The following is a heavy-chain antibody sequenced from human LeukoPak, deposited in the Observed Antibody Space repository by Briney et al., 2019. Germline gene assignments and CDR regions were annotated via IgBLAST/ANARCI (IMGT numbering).Heavy chain of an antibody. CDR3: AKEGPRGLAFDI. Sequence: GGSLRLSCAASGFTFRNYAMSWVRQAPGKGLEWISTISDGGSGTYYADSVKGRFTISRDISKNMLYLQMSSLRAEDTAVYYCAKEGPRGLAFDIWGQGTKVTVSS. CDR2: ISDGGSGT. J-gene: IGHJ3*02. V-gene: IGHV3-23*01. CDR1: GFTFRNYA.